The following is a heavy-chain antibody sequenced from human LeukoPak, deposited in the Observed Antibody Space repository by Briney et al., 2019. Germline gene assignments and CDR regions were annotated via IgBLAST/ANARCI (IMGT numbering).Heavy chain of an antibody. J-gene: IGHJ4*02. CDR3: ASGGYDILTGYRNFDY. D-gene: IGHD3-9*01. CDR1: GGSISSSSYY. V-gene: IGHV4-39*07. CDR2: NYHSGDT. Sequence: SETLSLTCIVSGGSISSSSYYWGWIRQPPGKGLEWIGSNYHSGDTYYNPSLKSRVTISVDTSKNQFSLKLSSVTAADTAVYYCASGGYDILTGYRNFDYWGQGTLVTVSS.